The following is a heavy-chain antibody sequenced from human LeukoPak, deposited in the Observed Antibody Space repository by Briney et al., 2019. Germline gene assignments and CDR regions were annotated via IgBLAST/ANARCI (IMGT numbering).Heavy chain of an antibody. CDR1: GYTLTELS. Sequence: ASVNVSCKVSGYTLTELSMHWVRQARGKGVEWMGGFDPEDGGTIYAQKFQGRVTMTEDTSTDTAYMEMSSLRSEDTAVYYCATPGHSSSWPTSQPFDYWGQGTLVTVSS. J-gene: IGHJ4*02. V-gene: IGHV1-24*01. CDR3: ATPGHSSSWPTSQPFDY. CDR2: FDPEDGGT. D-gene: IGHD6-13*01.